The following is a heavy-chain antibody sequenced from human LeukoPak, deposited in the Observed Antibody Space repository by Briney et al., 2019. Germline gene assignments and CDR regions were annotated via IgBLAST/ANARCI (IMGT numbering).Heavy chain of an antibody. V-gene: IGHV3-30-3*01. CDR1: GFTFSSYA. CDR2: ISYDGSNK. D-gene: IGHD2-21*01. J-gene: IGHJ4*02. CDR3: AKDGGRRVFYCGGDCPFDC. Sequence: PGRSLRLSCAASGFTFSSYAMHWVRQAPGKGLEWVAVISYDGSNKYYADSVKGRFTISRDNSKNTLYLQMNSLRAEDTAVYYCAKDGGRRVFYCGGDCPFDCWGQGTLVTVSS.